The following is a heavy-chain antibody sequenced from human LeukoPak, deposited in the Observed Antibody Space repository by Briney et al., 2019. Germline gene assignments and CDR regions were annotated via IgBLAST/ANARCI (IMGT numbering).Heavy chain of an antibody. V-gene: IGHV3-23*01. D-gene: IGHD3-3*01. CDR3: ANDFWSGYYLDY. CDR2: ISGSGGST. J-gene: IGHJ4*02. Sequence: GGSLRLSCAASGFTFSSYAMSWVRQAPGKGLEWVSAISGSGGSTYYADSVKGRFTISRDNSENTLYLQMNSPRAEDTAVYYCANDFWSGYYLDYWGQGTLVTVSS. CDR1: GFTFSSYA.